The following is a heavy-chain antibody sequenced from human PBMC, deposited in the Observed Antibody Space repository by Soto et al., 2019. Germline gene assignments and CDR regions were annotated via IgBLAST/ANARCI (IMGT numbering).Heavy chain of an antibody. CDR3: IRDLGTAAFN. Sequence: XXTLXLTCAISEGSITSNSAAWNWIRQSPSRCLEWMGRXYYRYXWHNEYEISVXXRITINPXXYKNQFSLQLNSVTPEDTAVYYCIRDLGTAAFNWGQGTQVTVSS. J-gene: IGHJ4*02. V-gene: IGHV6-1*01. D-gene: IGHD2-2*01. CDR1: EGSITSNSAA. CDR2: XYYRYXWHN.